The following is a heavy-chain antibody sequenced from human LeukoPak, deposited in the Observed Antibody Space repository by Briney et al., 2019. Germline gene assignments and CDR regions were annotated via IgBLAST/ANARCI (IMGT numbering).Heavy chain of an antibody. CDR1: GGSISSGGYY. CDR3: ARYRYYDILTGYLRDNNWFDP. V-gene: IGHV4-31*03. Sequence: PSETLSLTCTVSGGSISSGGYYWSWIRQHPGKGLEWIGYIYYSGSTYYNPSLKSRVTISVDTSKNQFSLKLSSVTAADTAVYYCARYRYYDILTGYLRDNNWFDPWGQGTLVTVSS. J-gene: IGHJ5*02. CDR2: IYYSGST. D-gene: IGHD3-9*01.